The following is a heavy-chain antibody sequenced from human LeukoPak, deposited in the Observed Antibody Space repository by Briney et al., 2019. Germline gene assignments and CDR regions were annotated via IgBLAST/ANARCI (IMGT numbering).Heavy chain of an antibody. CDR1: GGSISSYY. D-gene: IGHD6-6*01. CDR2: IYTSGST. CDR3: ARHRAYSSSSPFDY. V-gene: IGHV4-4*07. Sequence: SETLSLTCTVSGGSISSYYWSWIRQPAGKGLEWIGRIYTSGSTNYNPSLKSRVTMSVDTSKNQFSLKLSSVTAADTAVYYCARHRAYSSSSPFDYWGQGTLVTVSS. J-gene: IGHJ4*02.